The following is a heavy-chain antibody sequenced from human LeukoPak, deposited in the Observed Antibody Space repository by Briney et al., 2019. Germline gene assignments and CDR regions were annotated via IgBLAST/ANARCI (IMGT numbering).Heavy chain of an antibody. CDR3: AKGVRYLDWWILDY. J-gene: IGHJ4*02. CDR2: ISGSDYA. CDR1: GFTFSNYA. Sequence: PGGSLRLSCAASGFTFSNYAMGWVRQAPGKGLEWVSGISGSDYAYYTDSVKGRFTISRDNSENTLYLQMNTLRAEDTAVYYCAKGVRYLDWWILDYWGQGTLVPVSS. D-gene: IGHD3-9*01. V-gene: IGHV3-23*01.